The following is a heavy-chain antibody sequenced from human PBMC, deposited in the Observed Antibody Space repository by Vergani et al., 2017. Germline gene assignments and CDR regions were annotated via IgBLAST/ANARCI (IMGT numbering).Heavy chain of an antibody. V-gene: IGHV4-61*02. CDR1: GGSISSGSYY. CDR2: IYTSGST. J-gene: IGHJ6*02. Sequence: QVQLQESGPGLVKPSQTLSLTCTVSGGSISSGSYYWSWIRQPAGKGLEWIGRIYTSGSTNYNPSLKSRVTISVDTSKNQFSLKLSSVTAADTAVYYCTRESTDKDDYYGMDVWSQGTTVTVSS. CDR3: TRESTDKDDYYGMDV. D-gene: IGHD5/OR15-5a*01.